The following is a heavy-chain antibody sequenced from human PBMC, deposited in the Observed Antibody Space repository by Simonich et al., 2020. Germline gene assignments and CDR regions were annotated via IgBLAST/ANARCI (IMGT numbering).Heavy chain of an antibody. J-gene: IGHJ4*02. CDR2: IYYSGST. CDR3: AGQRVLMVYAIDY. Sequence: QLQLQESGPGLVKPSETLSLTCTVSGGSISSSSYYWGWIRQPPGQGLGWIGSIYYSGSTSYNPSLKSRVTISVDTSKNQFSLKLSSVTAAETAVYYCAGQRVLMVYAIDYWGQGTLVTVSS. D-gene: IGHD2-8*01. CDR1: GGSISSSSYY. V-gene: IGHV4-39*01.